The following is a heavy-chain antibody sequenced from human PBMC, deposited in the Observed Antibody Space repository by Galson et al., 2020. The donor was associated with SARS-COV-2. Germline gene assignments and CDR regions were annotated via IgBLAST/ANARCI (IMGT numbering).Heavy chain of an antibody. CDR1: GGTMSRFY. D-gene: IGHD3-10*01. J-gene: IGHJ5*02. Sequence: ASETLSLTCTVSGGTMSRFYWAWIRQPAGKGLEWIGRINSSGGTKYNPSPGSRITMSVDTSKNMFSLKRTSVTAADTAVYYCARVTIEPSAVIWFDPWGQGTLVTVSS. V-gene: IGHV4-4*07. CDR3: ARVTIEPSAVIWFDP. CDR2: INSSGGT.